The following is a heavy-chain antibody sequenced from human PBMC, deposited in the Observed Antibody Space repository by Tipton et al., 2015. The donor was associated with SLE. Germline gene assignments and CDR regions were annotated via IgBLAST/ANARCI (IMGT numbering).Heavy chain of an antibody. J-gene: IGHJ4*02. V-gene: IGHV3-7*03. Sequence: SLRLSCATSGFTFSSYWMSWVRQAPGKGLEWVANIKEDGSERYYVDSVKGRFTISRDDSKNTLYLQMNSLRAEDTAVYYCVREKGYWGQGTLVTVSS. CDR2: IKEDGSER. CDR3: VREKGY. CDR1: GFTFSSYW.